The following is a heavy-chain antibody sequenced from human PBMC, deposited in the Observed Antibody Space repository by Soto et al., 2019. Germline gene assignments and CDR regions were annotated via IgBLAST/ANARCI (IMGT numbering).Heavy chain of an antibody. CDR3: ARQRTSVVTRAYFDV. CDR2: IYYSGST. D-gene: IGHD2-21*02. V-gene: IGHV4-39*01. J-gene: IGHJ4*02. CDR1: GDSISSRSYY. Sequence: SETLSLTCTVTGDSISSRSYYWGWIRQPPGKGLEWIGSIYYSGSTYNNPSLRSRVSMSIDTSKDQFSLKLKSVTAADTALYFCARQRTSVVTRAYFDVWGPGSLVTVSS.